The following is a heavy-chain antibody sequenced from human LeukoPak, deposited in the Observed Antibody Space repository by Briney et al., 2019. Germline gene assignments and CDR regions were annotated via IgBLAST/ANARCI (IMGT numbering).Heavy chain of an antibody. J-gene: IGHJ4*02. D-gene: IGHD3-22*01. V-gene: IGHV1-2*06. CDR1: GYTFTGYY. Sequence: ASVKVSCKASGYTFTGYYMHWVRQAPGQGLEWMGRINPNSGGTNYAQKFQGRVTMTRDTSISTAYMELSRLRSDDTAVYYCARDSLVVGSIDYWGQGTLVTVSS. CDR3: ARDSLVVGSIDY. CDR2: INPNSGGT.